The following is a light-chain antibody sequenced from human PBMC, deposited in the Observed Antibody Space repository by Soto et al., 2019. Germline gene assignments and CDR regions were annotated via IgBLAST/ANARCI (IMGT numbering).Light chain of an antibody. CDR2: DSS. J-gene: IGKJ5*01. CDR3: QQYGGSIT. V-gene: IGKV3-20*01. CDR1: QSVGGSS. Sequence: EIVLTQSPGTLSLYPGETATLSCRASQSVGGSSLAWYHHKAGQAPRLLIYDSSRRATGIPDRFSGSGSGTDFTLTSSRLEPEDFAIYYCQQYGGSITFGQGTRLEIE.